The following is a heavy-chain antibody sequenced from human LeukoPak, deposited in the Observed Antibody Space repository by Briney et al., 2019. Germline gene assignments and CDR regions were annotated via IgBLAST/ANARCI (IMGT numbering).Heavy chain of an antibody. CDR3: VRRRKSNDN. V-gene: IGHV4-34*01. CDR1: GGSFSGYF. D-gene: IGHD1-14*01. J-gene: IGHJ4*02. Sequence: SESLSLTCAVYGGSFSGYFWIWVRQPPGKGLEWIGEISLDGSTTYNPSLKSRVTISVDTSKTQFSLKLTSVAAADTAVYYCVRRRKSNDNWGQGTLVTVSS. CDR2: ISLDGST.